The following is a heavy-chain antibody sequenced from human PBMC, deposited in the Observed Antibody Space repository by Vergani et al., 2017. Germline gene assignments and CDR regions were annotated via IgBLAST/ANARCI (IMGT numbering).Heavy chain of an antibody. D-gene: IGHD1-26*01. CDR1: GFTFSTYA. Sequence: EVQLLESGGSLKQPGGSVRLSCAASGFTFSTYAMHWVRQAPGKGLEWVSALTGGGGSTYYADSFKGRFIISRDNSRDTLYLQMNSLRPEDTATYYCVKDAGSYENFVDSWGKETLVTVAS. J-gene: IGHJ4*02. CDR3: VKDAGSYENFVDS. CDR2: LTGGGGST. V-gene: IGHV3-23*01.